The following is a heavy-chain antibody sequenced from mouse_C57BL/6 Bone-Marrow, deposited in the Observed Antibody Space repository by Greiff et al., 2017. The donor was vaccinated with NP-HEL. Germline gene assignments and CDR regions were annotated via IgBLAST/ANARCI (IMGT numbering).Heavy chain of an antibody. V-gene: IGHV1-72*01. CDR2: IDPNSGGT. J-gene: IGHJ2*01. CDR3: ARYYYGSSSFDY. Sequence: VQLQQSGAELVKPGASVKLSCKASGYTFTSYLMHWVKQRPGRGLEWSGRIDPNSGGTKYNEKFKSKATLTVDKPSSTAYMQLNSLTSEDSAVYYCARYYYGSSSFDYWGQGTTLTVSS. D-gene: IGHD1-1*01. CDR1: GYTFTSYL.